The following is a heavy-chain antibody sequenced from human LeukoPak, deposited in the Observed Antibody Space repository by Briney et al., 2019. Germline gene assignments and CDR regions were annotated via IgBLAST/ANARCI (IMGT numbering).Heavy chain of an antibody. CDR3: AHYYGDSSNWFDP. Sequence: GASVKVSCKVSGYTLTELSMHWVRQAPGKGLEWMGGFDPEDGETIYAQKFQGRVTMTKDTSTDTAYMELSSLRSEDTAVYYCAHYYGDSSNWFDPWGQGTLVTVSS. CDR2: FDPEDGET. J-gene: IGHJ5*02. V-gene: IGHV1-24*01. CDR1: GYTLTELS. D-gene: IGHD4-17*01.